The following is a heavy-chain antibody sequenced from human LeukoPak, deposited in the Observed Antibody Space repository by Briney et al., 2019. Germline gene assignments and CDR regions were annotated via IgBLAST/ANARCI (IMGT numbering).Heavy chain of an antibody. CDR2: IYYSGST. V-gene: IGHV4-39*01. CDR1: GGSISSSSHY. Sequence: PQTLSLTCTVSGGSISSSSHYWGWIRQPPGKGLEWIGRIYYSGSTYYNPSLKSRVTISVDTSKNQFSLKLSPVTAADTAVYYCATGIAAAGNYFDYWGQGTLVTVSS. CDR3: ATGIAAAGNYFDY. D-gene: IGHD6-13*01. J-gene: IGHJ4*02.